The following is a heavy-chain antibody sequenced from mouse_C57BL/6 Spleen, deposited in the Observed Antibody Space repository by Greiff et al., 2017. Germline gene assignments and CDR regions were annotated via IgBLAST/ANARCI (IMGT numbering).Heavy chain of an antibody. CDR1: GYAFTNYL. J-gene: IGHJ2*01. CDR3: ARPITTVVSYFDY. V-gene: IGHV1-54*01. D-gene: IGHD1-1*01. Sequence: VKLQESGAELVRPGTSVKVSCKASGYAFTNYLIEWVKQRPGQGLEWIGVINPGSGGTNYNEKFKGKATLTADKSSSTAYMQLSSLTSEDSAVYFCARPITTVVSYFDYWGQGTTLTVSS. CDR2: INPGSGGT.